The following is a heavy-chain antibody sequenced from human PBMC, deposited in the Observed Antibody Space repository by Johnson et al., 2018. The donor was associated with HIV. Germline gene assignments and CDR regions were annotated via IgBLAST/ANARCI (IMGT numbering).Heavy chain of an antibody. J-gene: IGHJ3*02. CDR2: IGFDGSSA. D-gene: IGHD1-26*01. CDR1: GFTFSSYA. CDR3: ARVKGATNALDI. Sequence: QVQLVESGGGVVQPGRSLRLSCAASGFTFSSYAMHWVRQAPGKGLEWVAVIGFDGSSAYYADSVKGRFTISSDNSKNTLYLQMNSLRAEDTAVYYCARVKGATNALDIWGPGTMFTVSS. V-gene: IGHV3-30*04.